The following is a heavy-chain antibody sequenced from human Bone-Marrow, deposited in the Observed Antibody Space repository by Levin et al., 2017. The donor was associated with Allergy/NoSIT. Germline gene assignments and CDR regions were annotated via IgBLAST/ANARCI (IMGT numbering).Heavy chain of an antibody. V-gene: IGHV4-39*01. J-gene: IGHJ5*02. CDR3: ARAPKTFGSGNYNWFDP. CDR1: GDSTSSSSYY. D-gene: IGHD3-10*01. CDR2: IYYSGVT. Sequence: SETLSLTCTVSGDSTSSSSYYWGWIRQPPGKGLEWIATIYYSGVTHYNPSLRSRVTISVDTSKNQFSVKLNSVTAADTAVYYCARAPKTFGSGNYNWFDPWGQGTLVTVSS.